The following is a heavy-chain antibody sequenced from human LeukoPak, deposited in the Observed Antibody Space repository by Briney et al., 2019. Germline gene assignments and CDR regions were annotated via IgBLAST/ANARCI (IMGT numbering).Heavy chain of an antibody. V-gene: IGHV3-30*02. Sequence: PGGSLRLSCAASGFTFSSYGMHWVRQAPGKGLEWVAFIRYDGSNKYYADSVKGRFTISRDNSKNTLYLQMNSLRAEDTVVYYCAKDQAWGRGPCGGDCGGAFDIWGQGTMVTVSS. J-gene: IGHJ3*02. CDR2: IRYDGSNK. D-gene: IGHD2-21*02. CDR3: AKDQAWGRGPCGGDCGGAFDI. CDR1: GFTFSSYG.